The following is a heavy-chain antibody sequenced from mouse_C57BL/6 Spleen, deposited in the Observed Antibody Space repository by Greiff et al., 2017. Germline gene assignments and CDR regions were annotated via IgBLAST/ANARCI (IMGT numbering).Heavy chain of an antibody. J-gene: IGHJ3*01. V-gene: IGHV1-80*01. Sequence: ESGAELVKPGASVKISCKASGYAFSSYWMNWVKQRPGKGLEWIGQIYPGDGDTNYNGKFKGKATLTADKSSSTAYMQLSSLTSEDSAVYFCARVYYDYAWFAYWGQGTLVTVSA. CDR2: IYPGDGDT. CDR1: GYAFSSYW. D-gene: IGHD2-4*01. CDR3: ARVYYDYAWFAY.